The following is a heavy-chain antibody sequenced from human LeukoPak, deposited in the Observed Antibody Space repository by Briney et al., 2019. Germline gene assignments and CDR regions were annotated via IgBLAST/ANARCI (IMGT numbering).Heavy chain of an antibody. V-gene: IGHV3-23*01. CDR2: IFGSGGSA. Sequence: GGSLRLSCAASGFTFGSYAMYWVRQAPGKGLEWVSGIFGSGGSAHYADSVKGRFTISRDNSKNTVYLQIDSLRAEDTAIYYCAKTTTGYSSGRYPAWPIDYWGQGTLVTVSS. CDR3: AKTTTGYSSGRYPAWPIDY. D-gene: IGHD2-15*01. J-gene: IGHJ4*02. CDR1: GFTFGSYA.